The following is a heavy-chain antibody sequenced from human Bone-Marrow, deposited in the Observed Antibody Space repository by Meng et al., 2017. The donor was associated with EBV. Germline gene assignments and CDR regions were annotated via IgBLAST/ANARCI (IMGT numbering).Heavy chain of an antibody. CDR1: GGTFSSYA. V-gene: IGHV1-69*01. J-gene: IGHJ4*02. Sequence: QVQPVQPGDEVKKPGSSVKGACKASGGTFSSYAISWVRQAPGKGLEWMGGIIPIFGTANYAQKFQGRVTITADESTSTAYMELSSLRSEDTAVYYCARSPSSHFDYWGQGTLVTVSS. CDR3: ARSPSSHFDY. D-gene: IGHD1-26*01. CDR2: IIPIFGTA.